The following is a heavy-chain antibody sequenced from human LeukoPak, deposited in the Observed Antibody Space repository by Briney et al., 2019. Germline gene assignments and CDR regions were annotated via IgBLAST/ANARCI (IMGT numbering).Heavy chain of an antibody. CDR1: GGSISSSNW. Sequence: PSGTLSLTCAVSGGSISSSNWWSWVRQPPGKGLEWIGEIYHSGSTNYNPSLKSRVTISVDKSKNQFSLKLSSVTAADTAVYYCARDQRYYDFWSGWNWFDPWGQGTLVTVSS. D-gene: IGHD3-3*01. CDR3: ARDQRYYDFWSGWNWFDP. CDR2: IYHSGST. J-gene: IGHJ5*02. V-gene: IGHV4-4*02.